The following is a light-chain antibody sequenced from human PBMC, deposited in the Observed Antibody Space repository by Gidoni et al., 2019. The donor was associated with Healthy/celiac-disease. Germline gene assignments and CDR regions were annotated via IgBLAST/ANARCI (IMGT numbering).Light chain of an antibody. CDR2: AAS. CDR1: QVISNY. J-gene: IGKJ3*01. CDR3: QKYNSAPRT. Sequence: DIQMTQYPSSLSASVGDRVTITCRASQVISNYLAWYQQKPGKVPTLLIYAASTLQSGVPSRFSGSGSGTDFTLTISSLQPEDVATYYCQKYNSAPRTFGPGTKVDIK. V-gene: IGKV1-27*01.